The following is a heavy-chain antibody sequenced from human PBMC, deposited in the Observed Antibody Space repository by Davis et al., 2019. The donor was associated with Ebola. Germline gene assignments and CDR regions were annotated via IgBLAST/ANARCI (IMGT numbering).Heavy chain of an antibody. Sequence: PGGSLRLSCAASGFTFSSYAMHWVRQAPGKGLEWVAVISYDGSNKYYADSVKGRFTISRDNSKNTLYLQMNSLRAEDTAVYYCARDRVIVVVTWADYWGQGTLVTVSS. CDR3: ARDRVIVVVTWADY. V-gene: IGHV3-30*04. CDR2: ISYDGSNK. D-gene: IGHD2-21*02. J-gene: IGHJ4*02. CDR1: GFTFSSYA.